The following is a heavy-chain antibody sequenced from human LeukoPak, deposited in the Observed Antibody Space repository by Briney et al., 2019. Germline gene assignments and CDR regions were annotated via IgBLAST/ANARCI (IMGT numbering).Heavy chain of an antibody. D-gene: IGHD2-2*02. CDR1: GYSFTSYW. J-gene: IGHJ4*02. CDR3: ARQYCSSTSCYTTLGDY. CDR2: IYPGDSDS. V-gene: IGHV5-51*01. Sequence: GESLKISCKASGYSFTSYWIGWVRQMPGKGLEWMGIIYPGDSDSRYSPSFQGQVTISADKSISTAYLQWSSLKASDTAMYYCARQYCSSTSCYTTLGDYRGQGTLVTVSS.